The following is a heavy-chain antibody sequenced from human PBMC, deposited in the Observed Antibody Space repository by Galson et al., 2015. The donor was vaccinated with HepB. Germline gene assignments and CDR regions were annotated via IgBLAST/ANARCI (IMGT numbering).Heavy chain of an antibody. CDR1: GGTFSSYT. CDR2: IIPILGIA. J-gene: IGHJ4*02. Sequence: SVKVSCKASGGTFSSYTISWVRQAPGQGLEWMGRIIPILGIANYAQKFQGRVTITADKSTSTAYMELSSLRSEDTAVYYCARVKNYYDSSGYRYYYLDYWGQGTLVTVSS. CDR3: ARVKNYYDSSGYRYYYLDY. D-gene: IGHD3-22*01. V-gene: IGHV1-69*02.